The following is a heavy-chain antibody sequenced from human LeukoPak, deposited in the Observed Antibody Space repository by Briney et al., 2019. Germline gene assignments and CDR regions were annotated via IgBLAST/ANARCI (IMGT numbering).Heavy chain of an antibody. CDR2: ISSSSSSYI. D-gene: IGHD3-10*01. J-gene: IGHJ4*02. CDR1: GFTFSSYS. CDR3: ARAPMVRGVPPSYYFDY. V-gene: IGHV3-21*01. Sequence: KTGGSLRLSCAASGFTFSSYSMNWVRQAPGKGLEWVSSISSSSSSYIYYADSVKGRFTISRDNAKNSLYLQMNSLRAEDTAVYYCARAPMVRGVPPSYYFDYWGQGTLVTVSS.